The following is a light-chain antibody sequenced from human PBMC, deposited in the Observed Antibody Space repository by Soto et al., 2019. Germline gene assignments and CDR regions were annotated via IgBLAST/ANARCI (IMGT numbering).Light chain of an antibody. CDR3: QQIDSYPVT. J-gene: IGKJ4*01. V-gene: IGKV1-9*01. CDR2: SAS. Sequence: DIQLTQSPAFLSASVGDKVTITCRASQGISTFLAWYQQTPGKAPNLLIYSASTLQSGVPSRFSGSGSGTEFTLTISSLQPEDFATYFCQQIDSYPVTFGGGTKVEMK. CDR1: QGISTF.